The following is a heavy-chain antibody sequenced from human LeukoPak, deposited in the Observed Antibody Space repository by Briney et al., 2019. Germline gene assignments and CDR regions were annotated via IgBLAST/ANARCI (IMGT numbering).Heavy chain of an antibody. J-gene: IGHJ6*02. V-gene: IGHV5-51*01. CDR2: IYPGDSDT. CDR3: ARHGSGYPLYYYYGMDV. D-gene: IGHD3-3*01. CDR1: GYSFTSYR. Sequence: GESLKISCKGSGYSFTSYRIGWVRQMPGKGLEWMGIIYPGDSDTRYSPSFQGQVTISADKSISTAYLQWSSLKASDTAMYYCARHGSGYPLYYYYGMDVWGQGTTVTVSS.